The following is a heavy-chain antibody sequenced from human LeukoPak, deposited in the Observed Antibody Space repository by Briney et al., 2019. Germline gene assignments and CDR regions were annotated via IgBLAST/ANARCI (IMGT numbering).Heavy chain of an antibody. J-gene: IGHJ5*02. CDR3: ARAQYCSSTSCYLWVFDP. V-gene: IGHV4-4*07. CDR1: GGSIRSYY. Sequence: PSETLSLTCTVSGGSIRSYYWSWIRQPAGKGLEWIGRIYTSGSTNYNPSLKSRVTMSVDTSKDQFSLKLSSVTAADTAVYYCARAQYCSSTSCYLWVFDPWGQGTLVTVSS. CDR2: IYTSGST. D-gene: IGHD2-2*01.